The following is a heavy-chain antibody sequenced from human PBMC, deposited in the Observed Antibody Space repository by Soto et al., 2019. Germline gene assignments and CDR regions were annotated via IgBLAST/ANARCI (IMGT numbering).Heavy chain of an antibody. CDR2: IYKSATT. CDR1: GDSISNLDYF. CDR3: ARGRYCLTGRCFPNWFDS. Sequence: SLSLTCSVSGDSISNLDYFWAWIRQPPGQALEYIGYIYKSATTYYNPSFESRVAISVDTSKSQFSLNVTSVTAADTAVYFCARGRYCLTGRCFPNWFDSWGQGALVTVSS. V-gene: IGHV4-30-4*01. J-gene: IGHJ5*01. D-gene: IGHD7-27*01.